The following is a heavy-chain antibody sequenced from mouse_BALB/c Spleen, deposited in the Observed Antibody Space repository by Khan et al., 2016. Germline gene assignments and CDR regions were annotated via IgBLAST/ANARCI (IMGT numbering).Heavy chain of an antibody. V-gene: IGHV2-9*02. CDR2: IWPGGST. CDR3: ARDDGGYDAWFAS. D-gene: IGHD2-14*01. Sequence: QVQLKESGPGLVAPSQSLSITCTVSGFSLTNSGVHWIRQPPGKGLEWLGVIWPGGSTDYNSAHLSRLSITKDNSQNQVFLKMISLQTDDTAMYSCARDDGGYDAWFASWGQGTLVIVSA. CDR1: GFSLTNSG. J-gene: IGHJ3*01.